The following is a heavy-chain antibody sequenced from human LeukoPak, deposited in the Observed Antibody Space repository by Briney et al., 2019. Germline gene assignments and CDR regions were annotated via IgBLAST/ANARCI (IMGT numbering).Heavy chain of an antibody. D-gene: IGHD3-22*01. Sequence: ASVKVSCKASGGTFSSYDINWVRQATGQGLEWMGWMNPNSGNTGYAQKFQGRVTITRNTSISTAYMELSSLRSEDTAVYYCARVLTYYYDSSGYSLSGYYMDVWGKGTTVTVSS. CDR2: MNPNSGNT. J-gene: IGHJ6*03. CDR1: GGTFSSYD. CDR3: ARVLTYYYDSSGYSLSGYYMDV. V-gene: IGHV1-8*03.